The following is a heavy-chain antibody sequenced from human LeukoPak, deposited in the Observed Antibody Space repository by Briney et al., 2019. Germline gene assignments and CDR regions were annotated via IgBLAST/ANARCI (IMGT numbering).Heavy chain of an antibody. CDR1: GDSLTSGGFY. Sequence: PSETLSLTCTVSGDSLTSGGFYWAWLRQPPGRGLEWIATVYYTGSTYYNPSLNSRVTISIDTSKNHFSLKLRSVVAPDTVVYYCARHSGSGSLSRPFDPWGQGTLVTVSS. CDR3: ARHSGSGSLSRPFDP. D-gene: IGHD3-10*01. J-gene: IGHJ5*02. CDR2: VYYTGST. V-gene: IGHV4-39*02.